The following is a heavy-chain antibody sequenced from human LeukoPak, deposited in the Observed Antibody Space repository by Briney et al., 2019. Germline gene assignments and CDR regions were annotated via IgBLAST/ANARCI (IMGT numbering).Heavy chain of an antibody. CDR2: IKQDGSEK. D-gene: IGHD6-13*01. CDR3: AREWQGGIAAAGTRIEGDY. Sequence: GGSLRRSCAVSGFSVSGYWMTWVRQAPGKGLEWVANIKQDGSEKNYVDSVKGRFTISRDNAENSLFLQMNSLRVEDTAVYYCAREWQGGIAAAGTRIEGDYWGQGTLVAVSS. V-gene: IGHV3-7*01. CDR1: GFSVSGYW. J-gene: IGHJ4*02.